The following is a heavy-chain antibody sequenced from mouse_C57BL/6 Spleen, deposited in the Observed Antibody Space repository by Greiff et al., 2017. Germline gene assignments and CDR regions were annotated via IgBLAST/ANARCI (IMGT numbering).Heavy chain of an antibody. CDR1: GYTFTSYW. Sequence: VQLQQPGAELVRPGSSVKLSCKASGYTFTSYWMDWVKQRPGQGLEWIGNIYPSDSETHYNQKFKDKATLTVDKSSSTAYMQLSSLTSEDSAVYYWARKGFITKVVALPEGYCDYWGQGTTLTVSS. V-gene: IGHV1-61*01. CDR2: IYPSDSET. J-gene: IGHJ2*01. D-gene: IGHD1-1*01. CDR3: ARKGFITKVVALPEGYCDY.